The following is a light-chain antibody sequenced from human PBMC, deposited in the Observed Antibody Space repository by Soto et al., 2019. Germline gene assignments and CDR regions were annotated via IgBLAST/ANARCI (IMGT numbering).Light chain of an antibody. CDR3: SSYAGSNNLVV. J-gene: IGLJ2*01. Sequence: QSALTQPPSASVSPGQSVTISCTGTTRDVGGYNYVSWYQQHPGKAPKLMIYEVTKRPSGVPDRFSGSKSGNTASLTVSGLQAEDEADYYCSSYAGSNNLVVFGGGTKLTVL. V-gene: IGLV2-8*01. CDR1: TRDVGGYNY. CDR2: EVT.